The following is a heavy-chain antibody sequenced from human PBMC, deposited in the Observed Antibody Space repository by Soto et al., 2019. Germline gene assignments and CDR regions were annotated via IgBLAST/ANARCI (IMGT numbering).Heavy chain of an antibody. J-gene: IGHJ4*02. CDR2: INGDGRST. CDR1: GFTFSNYW. V-gene: IGHV3-74*01. Sequence: GGSLRLSCAASGFTFSNYWMHWVRQAPGKGLVWVSRINGDGRSTNYADYVKGRFTISRDNAKNTLFLEVNSLRAEDTAVYFCAKGGGRLIDYWGQGILVTVSS. D-gene: IGHD6-25*01. CDR3: AKGGGRLIDY.